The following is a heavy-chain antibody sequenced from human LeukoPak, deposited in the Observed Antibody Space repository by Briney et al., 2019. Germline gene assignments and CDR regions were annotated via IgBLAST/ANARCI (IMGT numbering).Heavy chain of an antibody. D-gene: IGHD6-19*01. CDR3: ARDPEREVAGTGWFDP. CDR2: INPNSGGT. Sequence: ASVKVSCKASGYTFTGYYMHWVRQAPGQGLEWMGWINPNSGGTNYAQKFQGRVTMTRDTSISTAYMELSRLRSDDTAVYYCARDPEREVAGTGWFDPWGQGTLVTVSS. CDR1: GYTFTGYY. V-gene: IGHV1-2*02. J-gene: IGHJ5*02.